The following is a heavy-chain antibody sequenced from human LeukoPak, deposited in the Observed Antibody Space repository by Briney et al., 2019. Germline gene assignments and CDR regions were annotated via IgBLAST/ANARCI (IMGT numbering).Heavy chain of an antibody. J-gene: IGHJ4*02. D-gene: IGHD5-18*01. V-gene: IGHV3-66*02. Sequence: GGSLRLSCAASGFTVSSNCMSWVRQAPGKGLEWVSVIYSGGSTYYADSVKGRFTISRANSKNTLYLQMSSLRAEDTAVYYCARDLSYGVDYWGQGTLVTVSS. CDR1: GFTVSSNC. CDR2: IYSGGST. CDR3: ARDLSYGVDY.